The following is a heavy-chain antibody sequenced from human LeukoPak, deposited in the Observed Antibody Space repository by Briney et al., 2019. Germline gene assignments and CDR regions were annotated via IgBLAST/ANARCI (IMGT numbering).Heavy chain of an antibody. V-gene: IGHV4-39*07. Sequence: PSETLSLTCTVSGGSISSSSYYWGWIRQPPGKGLEWIGSIYYSGSTYYNPSLKSRVTISVDTSKNQFSLKLSSVTAADTAVYYCAREARITSIVEWFDPWGQGTLVTVSS. J-gene: IGHJ5*02. CDR2: IYYSGST. CDR1: GGSISSSSYY. D-gene: IGHD3-22*01. CDR3: AREARITSIVEWFDP.